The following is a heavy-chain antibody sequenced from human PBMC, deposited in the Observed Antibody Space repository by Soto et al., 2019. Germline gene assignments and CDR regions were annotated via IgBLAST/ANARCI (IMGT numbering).Heavy chain of an antibody. D-gene: IGHD6-19*01. CDR2: INTDGSST. CDR1: GFTFSSYW. V-gene: IGHV3-74*01. Sequence: EVQLVQSGGGLVQPGGSLRLSCAASGFTFSSYWMHWVRQAPGKGLVWVSRINTDGSSTTYADSVKGRFTISRDNAKNTLYLQMNSLRAEDTAVYYCVRGIGSGVAVTSDYCGQGTLVTVSS. CDR3: VRGIGSGVAVTSDY. J-gene: IGHJ4*02.